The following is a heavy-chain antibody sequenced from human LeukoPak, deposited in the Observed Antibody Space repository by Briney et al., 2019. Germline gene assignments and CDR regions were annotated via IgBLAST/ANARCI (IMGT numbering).Heavy chain of an antibody. J-gene: IGHJ4*02. CDR2: IYASGNT. CDR3: ARRDSSGYYVY. V-gene: IGHV4-4*07. CDR1: GGSISRYY. D-gene: IGHD3-22*01. Sequence: PSETLSLTCTVSGGSISRYYGVWIRQPAGEGLEWIGRIYASGNTNYNPSLKSRVTMSVDTSKNQFSLKLSSVTAADTAVYYCARRDSSGYYVYWGQGALVTVSS.